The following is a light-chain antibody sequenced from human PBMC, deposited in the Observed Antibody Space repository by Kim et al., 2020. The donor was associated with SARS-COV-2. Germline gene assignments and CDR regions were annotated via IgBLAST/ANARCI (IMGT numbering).Light chain of an antibody. CDR3: TSYAGSNNLL. V-gene: IGLV2-8*01. J-gene: IGLJ2*01. Sequence: LTQPPSASGSAGQSVTISCTGTSSDVGGYNYVSWYQQHPGTAPKLLIYDVTTRPSGVPDRFSGSKSGNTASLTVSGLQADDEADYYCTSYAGSNNLLFGGGTQLTVL. CDR1: SSDVGGYNY. CDR2: DVT.